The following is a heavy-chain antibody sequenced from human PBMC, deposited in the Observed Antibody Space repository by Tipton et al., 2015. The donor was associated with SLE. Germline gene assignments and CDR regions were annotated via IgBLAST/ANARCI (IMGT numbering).Heavy chain of an antibody. Sequence: TLPLTCAVYGGSFSGHYWSWIRQSPGKGLEWIGEINHSGSTNYNPSLKSRVTISIDTSKNQFSLKVNSVTASDTAVYYCARESGRWGVFDFWGRGTMVTFSS. CDR2: INHSGST. J-gene: IGHJ3*01. CDR3: ARESGRWGVFDF. V-gene: IGHV4-34*01. D-gene: IGHD1-26*01. CDR1: GGSFSGHY.